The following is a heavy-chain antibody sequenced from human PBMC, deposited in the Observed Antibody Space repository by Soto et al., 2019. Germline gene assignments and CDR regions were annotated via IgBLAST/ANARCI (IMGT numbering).Heavy chain of an antibody. CDR3: ASGGWWFDP. J-gene: IGHJ5*02. D-gene: IGHD2-15*01. CDR1: GGSISSSSYY. V-gene: IGHV4-39*01. CDR2: IYYSGST. Sequence: PSETLSLTCTVSGGSISSSSYYWGWIRQPPGKGLEWIGSIYYSGSTYYNPSLKSRVTISVDTSKNQFSLKLSSVTAADTAVYYCASGGWWFDPWGQGTLVTFS.